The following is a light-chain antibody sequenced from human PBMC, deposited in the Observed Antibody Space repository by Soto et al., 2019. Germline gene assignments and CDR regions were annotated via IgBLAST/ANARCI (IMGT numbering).Light chain of an antibody. CDR1: QGISNY. CDR2: AAS. CDR3: QKYNSAPALT. V-gene: IGKV1-27*01. Sequence: DIQMTQSPSSLSASVGDRVTITCRASQGISNYLAWYQQKPGKVPKLLLYAASTLQSGVPSRFSGSGSRTDFTLTISSLQPEDVATYYCQKYNSAPALTFGGGTKVEIK. J-gene: IGKJ4*01.